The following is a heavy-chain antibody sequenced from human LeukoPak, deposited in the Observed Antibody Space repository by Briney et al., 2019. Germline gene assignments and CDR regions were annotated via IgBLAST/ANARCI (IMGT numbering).Heavy chain of an antibody. CDR1: RFTFSNYA. J-gene: IGHJ4*02. Sequence: GGSLRLSCAASRFTFSNYAMGWVRQAPGKGLEWVSAISGSGGSTYYADSVKGRFTISRDNSKNTLYLQMNSLRAEDTAVYYCAKDVKGVVGATIYFDYWGQGTLVTVSS. CDR3: AKDVKGVVGATIYFDY. V-gene: IGHV3-23*01. CDR2: ISGSGGST. D-gene: IGHD1-26*01.